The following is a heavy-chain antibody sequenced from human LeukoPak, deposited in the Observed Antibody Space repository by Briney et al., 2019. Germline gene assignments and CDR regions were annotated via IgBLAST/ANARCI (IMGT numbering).Heavy chain of an antibody. CDR2: ISGSGGST. V-gene: IGHV3-23*01. CDR1: GFTFSSYA. CDR3: AKVTIPDYYGMDV. D-gene: IGHD2-21*01. J-gene: IGHJ6*02. Sequence: GGSLRLSCAASGFTFSSYAMSWVRQAPGKGVEGVSAISGSGGSTYYADSVKGRFTISRDNSKNTLYLQMNSLRAEDTAVYYCAKVTIPDYYGMDVWGQGTTVTVSS.